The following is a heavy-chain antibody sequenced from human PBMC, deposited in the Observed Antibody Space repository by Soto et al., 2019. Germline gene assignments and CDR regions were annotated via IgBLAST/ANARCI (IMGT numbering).Heavy chain of an antibody. V-gene: IGHV3-74*01. J-gene: IGHJ5*02. CDR2: IHVDGSST. CDR3: ARASEDSYVS. D-gene: IGHD5-18*01. CDR1: GSTFSSYW. Sequence: EVQLVESGGGLVQPGGSLRLSCAASGSTFSSYWMHWVRQPPGKGLVWVSRIHVDGSSTTYADSVKGRFTISRDNAKSTLYLQMNSLRAEDTAVYYCARASEDSYVSWGQGTLVTVSS.